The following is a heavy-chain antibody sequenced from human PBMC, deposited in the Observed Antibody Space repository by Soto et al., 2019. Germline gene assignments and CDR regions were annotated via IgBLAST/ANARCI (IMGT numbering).Heavy chain of an antibody. V-gene: IGHV4-59*01. CDR3: AAGEASSRNLSPYDLDF. J-gene: IGHJ4*02. CDR1: GGSMRNYF. CDR2: IHYSGTT. D-gene: IGHD6-13*01. Sequence: SETLSLTCTVSGGSMRNYFWTWIRQPPGKGLEWIGYIHYSGTTSFFPSYNPSLRSRVTISEDTSKNQFSLKLLSVTPADTAVYFCAAGEASSRNLSPYDLDFWDQVTLVIFSS.